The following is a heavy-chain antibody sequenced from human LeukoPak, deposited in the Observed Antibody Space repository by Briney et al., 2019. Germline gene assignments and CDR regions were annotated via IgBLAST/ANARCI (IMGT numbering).Heavy chain of an antibody. CDR3: ESDSTLTHGWSCYGFDV. J-gene: IGHJ3*01. V-gene: IGHV3-48*02. Sequence: GGSLRLSCAASGFTFSGYSMNWVRQAPGKGLEWVSYISSSSSTTYYADSVQGRFTISRYHSKNSMYLQIDSLRDGDTAVYDGESDSTLTHGWSCYGFDVWGQGMMVTVSS. CDR1: GFTFSGYS. CDR2: ISSSSSTT. D-gene: IGHD2-21*01.